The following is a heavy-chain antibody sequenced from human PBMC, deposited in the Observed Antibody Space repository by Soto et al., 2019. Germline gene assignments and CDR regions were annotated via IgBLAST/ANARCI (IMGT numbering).Heavy chain of an antibody. CDR2: IIPIFGTA. V-gene: IGHV1-69*13. CDR1: GGTLSSYS. CDR3: ARSSEGVYGYSYGYYFDY. D-gene: IGHD5-18*01. J-gene: IGHJ4*02. Sequence: SVEVSCKASGGTLSSYSISWGRQAPGQGLEWMGGIIPIFGTANYAQKFQGRVTITVDESTSTAYMELSSLRSEDTAVYYCARSSEGVYGYSYGYYFDYWGQGTLVTVSS.